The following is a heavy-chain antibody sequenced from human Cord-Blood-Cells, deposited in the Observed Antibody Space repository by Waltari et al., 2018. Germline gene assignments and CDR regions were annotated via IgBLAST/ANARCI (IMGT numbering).Heavy chain of an antibody. CDR2: ISSSSSYI. CDR3: ASLGRFRELRYYYYGMDV. D-gene: IGHD3-10*01. CDR1: GFTFSSYS. V-gene: IGHV3-21*01. Sequence: EVQLVESGGGLVKPGGSLRLSCAASGFTFSSYSMNWVRQAPGKGLEWVSSISSSSSYIYYADSVKGRFTISRDNAKNSLYLQMNSLRAEDTAVYYCASLGRFRELRYYYYGMDVWGQGTTVTVSS. J-gene: IGHJ6*02.